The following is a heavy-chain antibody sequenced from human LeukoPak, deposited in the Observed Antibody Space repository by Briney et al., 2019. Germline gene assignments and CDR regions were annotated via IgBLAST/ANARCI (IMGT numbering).Heavy chain of an antibody. Sequence: PSETLSLTCTVSGGSISSSSYYWGWIRRPPGKGLGWIGSIYYSGSTYYNPSLKSRVTISVDTSKNQFSLKLSSVTAADTAVYYCARQRGLLLRYWDYWGQGTLVTVSS. J-gene: IGHJ4*02. CDR2: IYYSGST. CDR3: ARQRGLLLRYWDY. V-gene: IGHV4-39*01. D-gene: IGHD2-15*01. CDR1: GGSISSSSYY.